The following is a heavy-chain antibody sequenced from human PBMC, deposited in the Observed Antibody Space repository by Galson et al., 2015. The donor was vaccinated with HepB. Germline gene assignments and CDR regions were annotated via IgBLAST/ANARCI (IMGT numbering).Heavy chain of an antibody. D-gene: IGHD6-6*01. CDR3: AREYSSSRGRWFDP. CDR2: IIPIFGTA. Sequence: SVKVSCKASGGTFSSYAISWVRQAPGQGLEWMGGIIPIFGTANYAQKFQGRVTITADESTSTAYMELSRLRSEDTAVYYCAREYSSSRGRWFDPWGQGTLVTVSA. V-gene: IGHV1-69*13. CDR1: GGTFSSYA. J-gene: IGHJ5*02.